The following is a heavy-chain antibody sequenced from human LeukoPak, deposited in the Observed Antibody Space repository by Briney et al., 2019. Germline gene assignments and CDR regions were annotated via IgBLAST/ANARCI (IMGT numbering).Heavy chain of an antibody. V-gene: IGHV3-15*01. J-gene: IGHJ4*02. Sequence: PGGSLRLSCAASGFTFSNAWMSWVRQAPGKGLEWVGRIKSKTDGGTTDYAAPVKGRFTISRDDSKNTLYLQMNCLKSEDTTVYYCTTDLVGATQFDYWGQGTLVTVSS. CDR1: GFTFSNAW. CDR2: IKSKTDGGTT. CDR3: TTDLVGATQFDY. D-gene: IGHD1-26*01.